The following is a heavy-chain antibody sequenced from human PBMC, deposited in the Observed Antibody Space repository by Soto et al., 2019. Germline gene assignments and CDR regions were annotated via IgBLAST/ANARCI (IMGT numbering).Heavy chain of an antibody. CDR1: GFTFSSYA. Sequence: EVQLLESGGGLVQPGGSLRLSCAASGFTFSSYAMSWVRQTPGKGLEWVSTISGSGGSTYYADSVKGRFTISRDNSKNTLYLQMNSLRAEDTAVNYCAKSRIGWDLPPLFDYWGQGTLVTVSS. J-gene: IGHJ4*02. CDR3: AKSRIGWDLPPLFDY. CDR2: ISGSGGST. V-gene: IGHV3-23*01. D-gene: IGHD1-26*01.